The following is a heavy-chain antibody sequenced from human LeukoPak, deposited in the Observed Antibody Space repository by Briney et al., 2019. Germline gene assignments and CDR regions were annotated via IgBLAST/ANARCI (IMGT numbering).Heavy chain of an antibody. D-gene: IGHD1-26*01. Sequence: GGSLRLSCAASALTFNTYWMHWVRQVPGRGLEWVSRINGDESSTNYADSVKGRFTISRDNAKDTLYLHMNSLTAEDTAVYYCARGAKWAYYLDYWGQGTLVTGSS. CDR3: ARGAKWAYYLDY. V-gene: IGHV3-74*01. CDR1: ALTFNTYW. CDR2: INGDESST. J-gene: IGHJ4*02.